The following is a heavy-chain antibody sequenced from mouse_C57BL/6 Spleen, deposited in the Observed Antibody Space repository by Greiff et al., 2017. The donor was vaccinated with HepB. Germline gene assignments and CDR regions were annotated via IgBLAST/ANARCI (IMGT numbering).Heavy chain of an antibody. CDR2: IYPRSGNT. V-gene: IGHV1-81*01. D-gene: IGHD2-4*01. Sequence: QVQLQQSGAELARPGASVKLSCKASGYTFTSYGISWVKQRTGQGLEWIGEIYPRSGNTYYNEKFKGKATLTADKSSSTAYMKLRSLTSEDSAVYFCARRYDYDVNWYFDVWGTGTTVTVSS. CDR1: GYTFTSYG. J-gene: IGHJ1*03. CDR3: ARRYDYDVNWYFDV.